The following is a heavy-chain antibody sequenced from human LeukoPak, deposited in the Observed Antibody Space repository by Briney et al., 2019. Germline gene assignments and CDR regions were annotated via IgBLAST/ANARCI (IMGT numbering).Heavy chain of an antibody. D-gene: IGHD3-22*01. CDR2: IYPGDSDT. V-gene: IGHV5-51*01. Sequence: GESLKIFCKGSGYSLTSYWIGWVRQMPGKGLEWMGIIYPGDSDTRYSPSFQGQVTISADKSISTAYLQWSSLKASDTAMYYCARTYYYDSSGYYSDYYYYYMDVRGKGTTVTVSS. CDR3: ARTYYYDSSGYYSDYYYYYMDV. CDR1: GYSLTSYW. J-gene: IGHJ6*03.